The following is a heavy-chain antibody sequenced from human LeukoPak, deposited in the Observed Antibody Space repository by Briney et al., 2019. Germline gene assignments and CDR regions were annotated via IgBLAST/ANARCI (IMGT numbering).Heavy chain of an antibody. J-gene: IGHJ5*02. CDR2: IYPGDSDT. CDR3: ARGKSITMVRGAKWWFDP. CDR1: GYSFTSYW. Sequence: GESLKISRKGSGYSFTSYWIGWVRQMPGKGLEWMGIIYPGDSDTRYSPSFQGQVTISADKSISTAYLQWSSLKASDTAMYYCARGKSITMVRGAKWWFDPWGQGTLVTVSS. D-gene: IGHD3-10*01. V-gene: IGHV5-51*01.